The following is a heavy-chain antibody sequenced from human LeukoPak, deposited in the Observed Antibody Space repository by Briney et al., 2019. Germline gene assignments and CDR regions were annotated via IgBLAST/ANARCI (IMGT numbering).Heavy chain of an antibody. J-gene: IGHJ4*02. V-gene: IGHV3-15*07. CDR2: IKSRSDGGTI. Sequence: GGSLRLSCAASGFTFSSTWMNWVRQAPGKGLEWVGRIKSRSDGGTIDYAAPVKGRFTISRDDSKNTLYLQMHSLTTEDTAVYYCATTRTYWGQGTLVTVSS. CDR1: GFTFSSTW. CDR3: ATTRTY.